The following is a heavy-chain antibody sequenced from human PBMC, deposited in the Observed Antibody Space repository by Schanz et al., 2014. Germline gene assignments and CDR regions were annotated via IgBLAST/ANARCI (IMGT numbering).Heavy chain of an antibody. CDR3: ASPSGYSDYGTYFDF. J-gene: IGHJ4*02. Sequence: VQLVESGGGVVQPGRSLRLSCGGSGFTFSKYWMSWVRQAPGKGLEWVSAISGSGGSTYYADSVKGRFTISRDNAKNTLYLQMNSLRAEDTAVYYCASPSGYSDYGTYFDFWGQGTLVTVSS. D-gene: IGHD5-12*01. CDR1: GFTFSKYW. CDR2: ISGSGGST. V-gene: IGHV3-23*04.